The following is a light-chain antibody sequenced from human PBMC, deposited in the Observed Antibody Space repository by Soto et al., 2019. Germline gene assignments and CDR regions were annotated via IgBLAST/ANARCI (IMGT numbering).Light chain of an antibody. V-gene: IGKV1-5*03. CDR1: QSVSRH. J-gene: IGKJ2*01. CDR2: TAS. CDR3: QQYDLDAS. Sequence: DIQMTQSPSTLSASVGDRVTITCRASQSVSRHLAWYQQKPGKAPNLLIYTASPLKSGVPSRFSGSGSGTEFTLTISSLQPDDCANYYCQQYDLDASFGQGTKLEIK.